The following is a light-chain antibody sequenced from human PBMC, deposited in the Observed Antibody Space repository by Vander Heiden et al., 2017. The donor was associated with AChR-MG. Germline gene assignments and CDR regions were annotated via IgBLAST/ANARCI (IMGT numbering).Light chain of an antibody. CDR3: AAWDDSLSGHWV. J-gene: IGLJ3*02. CDR2: RNN. V-gene: IGLV1-47*01. Sequence: QSVLTQPPSASGTPGQRVTISCSGTSSNIGSNYVYWYQQLPGTPPKLLIYRNNQRPSGVPDRFSGSKSGTSASLAISGLRSEDEADYYCAAWDDSLSGHWVFGGGTKLTVL. CDR1: SSNIGSNY.